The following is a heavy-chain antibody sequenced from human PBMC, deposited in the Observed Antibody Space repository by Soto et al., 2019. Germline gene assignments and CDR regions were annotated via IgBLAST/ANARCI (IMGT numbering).Heavy chain of an antibody. CDR3: AKQRLTTDYDYYYGMDV. V-gene: IGHV3-23*01. CDR1: GFTFSNYA. J-gene: IGHJ6*02. Sequence: EVQLLESGGGLVQPGGSLRLSCAASGFTFSNYAMSWVRQAPGKGLEWVSGISGSGGSTYYADSVKGRFTISRDNSKNTLYLQMNSLRAEDTAVYYCAKQRLTTDYDYYYGMDVWGQGTTVTVSS. D-gene: IGHD4-4*01. CDR2: ISGSGGST.